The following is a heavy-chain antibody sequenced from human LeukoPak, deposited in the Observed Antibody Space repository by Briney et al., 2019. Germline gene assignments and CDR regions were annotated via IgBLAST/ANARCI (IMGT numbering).Heavy chain of an antibody. CDR2: INHSGST. CDR3: ARARGSGSYYSSHYFDY. Sequence: SETLSLTCAVYGGSFSGYYWSWIRQPPGKGLEWIGEINHSGSTNYNPSLKSRVTISVDTSKNQFSLKLSSVTAGDTAVYYCARARGSGSYYSSHYFDYWGQGTLVTVSS. V-gene: IGHV4-34*01. J-gene: IGHJ4*02. CDR1: GGSFSGYY. D-gene: IGHD3-10*01.